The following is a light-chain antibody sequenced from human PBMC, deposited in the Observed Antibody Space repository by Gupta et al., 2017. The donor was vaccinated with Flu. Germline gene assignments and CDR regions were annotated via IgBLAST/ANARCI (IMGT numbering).Light chain of an antibody. CDR1: QGLVYSDGNTY. V-gene: IGKV2-30*01. CDR2: QVS. J-gene: IGKJ4*01. Sequence: DVEKTPSPLSLPVTLRQPASIPCRSSQGLVYSDGNTYLHWFQQRKGQSPRRLIYQVSYRDSGGPDRSSGSGSGTDVTLKISSVEAEEVGRDFCMKGALWPLAFGRGTKVEIK. CDR3: MKGALWPLA.